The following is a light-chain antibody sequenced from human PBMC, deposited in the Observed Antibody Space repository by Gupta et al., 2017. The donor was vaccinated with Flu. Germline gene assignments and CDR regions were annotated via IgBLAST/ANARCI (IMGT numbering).Light chain of an antibody. CDR3: CSYAGSYTWV. Sequence: NISFTGTSSNVGVYNYLSWYQQHPGKAPKLMIYDVSKRPSGVPDRFSGSKSGNTASLTISGLQAEDEADYYCCSYAGSYTWVFGGGTKLTVL. CDR1: SSNVGVYNY. CDR2: DVS. V-gene: IGLV2-11*01. J-gene: IGLJ2*01.